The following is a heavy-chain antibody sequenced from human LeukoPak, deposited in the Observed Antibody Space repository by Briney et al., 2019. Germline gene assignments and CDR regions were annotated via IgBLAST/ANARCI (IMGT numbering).Heavy chain of an antibody. CDR3: AKRPPYSGYEAHFDY. Sequence: PGGSLRLSCAASGFTFSSYSMNWVRQAPGKGLEWVSSISSSSSYIYYADSVKGRFTISRDNAKNSLYLQMNSLRAEDTAVYYCAKRPPYSGYEAHFDYWGQGTLVTVSS. CDR1: GFTFSSYS. J-gene: IGHJ4*02. CDR2: ISSSSSYI. V-gene: IGHV3-21*04. D-gene: IGHD5-12*01.